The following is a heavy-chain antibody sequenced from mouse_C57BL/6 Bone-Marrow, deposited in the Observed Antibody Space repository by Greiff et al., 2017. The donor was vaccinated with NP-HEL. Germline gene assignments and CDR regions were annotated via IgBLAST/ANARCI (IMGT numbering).Heavy chain of an antibody. CDR3: AREDHHFDY. CDR1: GYSFTGYY. J-gene: IGHJ2*01. V-gene: IGHV1-42*01. CDR2: INPSTGGT. Sequence: EVQLQQSGPELVKPGASVKISCKASGYSFTGYYMNWVKQSPEKSLEWIGEINPSTGGTTYNQKFKAKATLTVDKSSSTAYMQLKSLTSEDSAVYYCAREDHHFDYWGQGTTLTVSS.